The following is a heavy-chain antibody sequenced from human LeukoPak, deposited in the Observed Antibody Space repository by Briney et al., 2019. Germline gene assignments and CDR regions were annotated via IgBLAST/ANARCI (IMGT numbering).Heavy chain of an antibody. Sequence: GGSLRLSCAASGFSFTYYAMVWVRQAPGKGLEWVSGIRGSDGSTYYADSVKGRFTISRDNAKNSLYLQLNSLRAEDTAVYFCARQRYSDYWGQGTLVTVSS. CDR2: IRGSDGST. CDR1: GFSFTYYA. D-gene: IGHD1-1*01. CDR3: ARQRYSDY. V-gene: IGHV3-23*01. J-gene: IGHJ4*02.